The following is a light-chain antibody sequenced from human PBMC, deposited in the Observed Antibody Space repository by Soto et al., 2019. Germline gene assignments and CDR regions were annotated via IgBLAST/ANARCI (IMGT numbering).Light chain of an antibody. CDR3: QQKRTSPM. CDR1: EAVSSIL. CDR2: GAS. Sequence: VLTQSPGTLSLSPGERATLTCRASEAVSSILLAWYQQKPGEAPRLLIYGASSRASGIPDWFSGSGSGKVFPLTVSRLEPEDLAVYCCQQKRTSPMFGGGTKVEVK. V-gene: IGKV3-20*01. J-gene: IGKJ4*02.